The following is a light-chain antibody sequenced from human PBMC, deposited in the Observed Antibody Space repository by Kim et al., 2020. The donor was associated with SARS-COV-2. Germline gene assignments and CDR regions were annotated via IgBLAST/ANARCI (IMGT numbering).Light chain of an antibody. CDR1: SLRNYY. V-gene: IGLV3-19*01. CDR2: GKN. J-gene: IGLJ2*01. CDR3: NSRDSSGVV. Sequence: SSELTQDPAVSVALGQTVRITCQGDSLRNYYASWYQQKPGQAPVLVFYGKNNRPSGIPHRFSGSTSRDTASLTITGTQAEDEADYYCNSRDSSGVVFGGGTQLTVL.